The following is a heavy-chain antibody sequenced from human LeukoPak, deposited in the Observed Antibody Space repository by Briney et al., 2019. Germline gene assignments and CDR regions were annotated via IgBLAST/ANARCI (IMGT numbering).Heavy chain of an antibody. CDR1: GGSLSSYY. CDR3: AREREDYVRYYYDYMDV. Sequence: SETLSLTCTVSGGSLSSYYWTWIRQPAGKGLEWIGRIYTSGTTNYNPSLKSRVTMAVDTSKNQFSLQLSSVTAADTAVYYCAREREDYVRYYYDYMDVWGKGTTFTISS. CDR2: IYTSGTT. J-gene: IGHJ6*03. V-gene: IGHV4-4*07. D-gene: IGHD4-17*01.